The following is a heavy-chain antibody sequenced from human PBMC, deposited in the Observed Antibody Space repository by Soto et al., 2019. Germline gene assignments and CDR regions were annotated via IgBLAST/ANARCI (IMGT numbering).Heavy chain of an antibody. J-gene: IGHJ4*02. D-gene: IGHD2-15*01. CDR1: GFTFSSFG. Sequence: ESGGGVVQPGRSLRLSCAASGFTFSSFGMHWVRQAPGKGLEWVAVISYDGSYKYYGDSVKGRFIISRDNSKNTLYLQMNSLRADDTAVFHCAKDMVGYCSGGSCYGGVDYWGQGTLVTVSS. CDR2: ISYDGSYK. CDR3: AKDMVGYCSGGSCYGGVDY. V-gene: IGHV3-30*18.